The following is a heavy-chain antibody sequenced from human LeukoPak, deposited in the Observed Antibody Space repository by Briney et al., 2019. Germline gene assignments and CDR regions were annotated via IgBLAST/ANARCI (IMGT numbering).Heavy chain of an antibody. V-gene: IGHV3-30-3*01. CDR1: GFTFSSYA. CDR3: ASRTVTTLPGYYYYGMDV. CDR2: ISYDGSDK. Sequence: PGGSLRLSCAASGFTFSSYAMHWVRQAPGKGLEWVAVISYDGSDKYYADSVKGRFTISIDNSKNTLYLQMNSLRAEDTAVYYCASRTVTTLPGYYYYGMDVWGQGTTVTVSS. D-gene: IGHD4-17*01. J-gene: IGHJ6*02.